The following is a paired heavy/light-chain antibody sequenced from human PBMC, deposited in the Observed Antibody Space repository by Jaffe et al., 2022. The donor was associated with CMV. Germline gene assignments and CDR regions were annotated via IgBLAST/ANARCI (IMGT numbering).Heavy chain of an antibody. J-gene: IGHJ5*02. CDR1: GGSISSSSDY. CDR3: ARHLAVITMGFDP. Sequence: QLQLQESGPGLVKPSETLSLTCTVSGGSISSSSDYWGWIRQPPGKGLEWIGGIYYSGSTFYNPSLKSRITISIDTSKNQFSLKLSSLTAADTAVYYCARHLAVITMGFDPWGQGTLVTVSS. CDR2: IYYSGST. D-gene: IGHD1-20*01. V-gene: IGHV4-39*01.
Light chain of an antibody. Sequence: QSALTQPASVSGSPGQSITISCTGTSSDVGNYDLVSWFQQHPGKAPRLMIYEVIKRPSGVSNRFSGSKSGNTASLTISGLQAEDEADYYCCSYAGTYTHVLFGGGTKLTVL. J-gene: IGLJ2*01. CDR3: CSYAGTYTHVL. V-gene: IGLV2-23*02. CDR1: SSDVGNYDL. CDR2: EVI.